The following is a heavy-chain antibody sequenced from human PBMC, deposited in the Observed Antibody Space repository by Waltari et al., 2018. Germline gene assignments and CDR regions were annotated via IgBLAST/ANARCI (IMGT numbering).Heavy chain of an antibody. CDR2: MSMDGSIV. D-gene: IGHD6-19*01. CDR3: VTTGVAGFY. J-gene: IGHJ4*02. V-gene: IGHV3-74*01. Sequence: EVQLVESGGGLVQPGGSLRLSCAAYGFTFSHSWMYWVRQSPGKGLGWVSRMSMDGSIVNYADSVKGRFTISRDNAKSTLFLQMNSLRVDDTALYYCVTTGVAGFYWGQGTRVTVSS. CDR1: GFTFSHSW.